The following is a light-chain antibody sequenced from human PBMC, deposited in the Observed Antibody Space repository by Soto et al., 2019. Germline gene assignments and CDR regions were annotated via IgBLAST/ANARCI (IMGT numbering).Light chain of an antibody. CDR3: QQYYTIPLT. Sequence: DIVMTQSPDSLAVSLGERATINCKSSQSVLHSSSSNNNNYLAWYQQKPGQPPKLLIYWASTRESGVPDRFSGSGSGTDFTLTISSLQAEDVAVYYCQQYYTIPLTFGGGTKVEIK. CDR2: WAS. V-gene: IGKV4-1*01. J-gene: IGKJ4*01. CDR1: QSVLHSSSSNNNNY.